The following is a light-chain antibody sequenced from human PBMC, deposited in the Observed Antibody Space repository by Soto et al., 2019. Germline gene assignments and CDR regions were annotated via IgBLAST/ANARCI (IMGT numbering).Light chain of an antibody. J-gene: IGKJ1*01. CDR3: QQYNDWPRT. CDR2: GAS. Sequence: IGMTQSPAPGSVASGEGVTLSCRACQSVSSNLAWYQQKPGQAPRLLIYGASTRATDIPVRFSGSGSGTEFTLTISSLQSEDFAVYYCQQYNDWPRTFGQGTKVDIK. CDR1: QSVSSN. V-gene: IGKV3-15*01.